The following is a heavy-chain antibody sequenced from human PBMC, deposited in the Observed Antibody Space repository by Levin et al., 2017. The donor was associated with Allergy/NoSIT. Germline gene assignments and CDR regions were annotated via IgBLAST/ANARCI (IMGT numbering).Heavy chain of an antibody. J-gene: IGHJ4*02. V-gene: IGHV3-30*18. CDR3: AKDRRDGSPCDY. D-gene: IGHD1-26*01. CDR2: ISSDGRNT. CDR1: GFTFRTYG. Sequence: GESLKISCAASGFTFRTYGMHWVRQAPGKGLEWVAVISSDGRNTYYEDSVKGRFTISRDNSKNTLYLQMNSLRVEDTAVYYCAKDRRDGSPCDYWGQGTLVAVSS.